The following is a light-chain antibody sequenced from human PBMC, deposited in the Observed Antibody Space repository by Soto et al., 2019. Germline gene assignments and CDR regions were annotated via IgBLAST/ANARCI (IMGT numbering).Light chain of an antibody. J-gene: IGLJ1*01. CDR2: EVT. V-gene: IGLV2-14*01. Sequence: QSALTQPPSASGSPGQSVTISCTGTSSDVGGYNYVSWYQQHPGNAPKLMIYEVTTRPSGVSNRFSGSKSGNTASLTISGLQAEDEADYYCSSYTRSSTRVFGTGTKVTVL. CDR1: SSDVGGYNY. CDR3: SSYTRSSTRV.